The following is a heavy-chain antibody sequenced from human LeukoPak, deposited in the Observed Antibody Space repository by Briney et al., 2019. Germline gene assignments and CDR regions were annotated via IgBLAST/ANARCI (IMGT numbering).Heavy chain of an antibody. CDR2: ISYDGSNK. CDR3: ARDSSEGAFDI. J-gene: IGHJ3*02. Sequence: PGGSLRLSCAASGFTFSSYAMHWVRQAPGKGLEWVAVISYDGSNKYYADSVKGRFTISRDNSKNTLYLQMNSLRAEDTAVYYCARDSSEGAFDIWGQGTMVTVSS. CDR1: GFTFSSYA. V-gene: IGHV3-30*04.